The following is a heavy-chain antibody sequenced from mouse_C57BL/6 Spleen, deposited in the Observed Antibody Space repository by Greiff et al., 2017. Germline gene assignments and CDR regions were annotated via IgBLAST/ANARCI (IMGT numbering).Heavy chain of an antibody. CDR3: AKNNYDYDGYYFDY. Sequence: VQLQQSGPGLVQPSQSLSITCTVSGFSLTSYGVHWVRQSPGKGLEWLGVIWRGGSTDYNAAFMSRLSITKDNSKSQVFFKMNSLQADDTAIYYCAKNNYDYDGYYFDYWGQGTTLTVSS. J-gene: IGHJ2*01. V-gene: IGHV2-5*01. D-gene: IGHD2-4*01. CDR2: IWRGGST. CDR1: GFSLTSYG.